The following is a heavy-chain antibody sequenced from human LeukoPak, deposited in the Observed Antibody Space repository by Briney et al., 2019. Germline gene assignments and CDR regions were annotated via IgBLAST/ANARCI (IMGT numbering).Heavy chain of an antibody. D-gene: IGHD1-26*01. Sequence: PGGSLRLSCAASGFNFSSYAMSGVRQAPGKALEWVSAISGSGGSTYYADSVKGRCTISRDNSKNTLYLQMNSLRAEDPAVYYSAKATTCVYDSWGKGPLVTVSS. J-gene: IGHJ4*02. CDR1: GFNFSSYA. V-gene: IGHV3-23*01. CDR2: ISGSGGST. CDR3: AKATTCVYDS.